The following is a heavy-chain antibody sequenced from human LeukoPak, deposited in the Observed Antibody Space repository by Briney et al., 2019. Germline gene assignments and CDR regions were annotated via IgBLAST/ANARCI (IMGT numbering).Heavy chain of an antibody. Sequence: GGSLRLSCAASGFSFVSYATLWVRQAPGKGLEWVAIISYDGSEKYYADSVKGRFTTSRDNSKDTLHLQLSSLRAEDTAVYYCARDAVKAYADSRSKTRVYYWGQGTLVTVSS. CDR1: GFSFVSYA. CDR2: ISYDGSEK. J-gene: IGHJ4*02. V-gene: IGHV3-30*04. D-gene: IGHD4-17*01. CDR3: ARDAVKAYADSRSKTRVYY.